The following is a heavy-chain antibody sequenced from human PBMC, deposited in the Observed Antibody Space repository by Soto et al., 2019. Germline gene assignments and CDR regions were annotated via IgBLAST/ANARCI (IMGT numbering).Heavy chain of an antibody. CDR3: ARGGGVGVAGSAAFEM. CDR1: GYPVTAYY. V-gene: IGHV1-2*02. J-gene: IGHJ3*02. Sequence: QLHLVQSGAVVKKPGASVTVSCSASGYPVTAYYMHWVRQAPGRGLEWMGGINPATGAAKYTQTSQGRVPMARETSTMTVFMAPRGLASEDPAVFCCARGGGVGVAGSAAFEMWGQGTLVTGSS. D-gene: IGHD3-3*01. CDR2: INPATGAA.